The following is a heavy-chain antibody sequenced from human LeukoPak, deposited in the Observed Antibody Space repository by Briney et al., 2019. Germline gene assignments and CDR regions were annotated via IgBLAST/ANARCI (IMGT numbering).Heavy chain of an antibody. CDR2: INRNSGGT. J-gene: IGHJ4*02. D-gene: IGHD5-18*01. Sequence: GASVKVSCKASRYTFTGYYMHWVRRAPGQGLEWMCQINRNSGGTNYAQKFQGRVTMTRDTSISTAYMELSRLRSDGTAVYYCARANIRRGYSYGYPDYLGQGTLVTVSS. CDR3: ARANIRRGYSYGYPDY. CDR1: RYTFTGYY. V-gene: IGHV1-2*06.